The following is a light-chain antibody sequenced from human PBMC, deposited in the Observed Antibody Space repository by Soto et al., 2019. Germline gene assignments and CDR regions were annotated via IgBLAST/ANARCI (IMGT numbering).Light chain of an antibody. CDR1: SSDVGGYNY. J-gene: IGLJ2*01. V-gene: IGLV2-14*01. CDR2: EVS. CDR3: RSYTSSSTLNVV. Sequence: QSALTQPASVSGSPGQSITISCTGTSSDVGGYNYVSWYQQHPGKAPKLMIYEVSNRPSGVSNRFSGSKSGNTASLTISGLQAEDEADYYRRSYTSSSTLNVVFGGGTKLTVL.